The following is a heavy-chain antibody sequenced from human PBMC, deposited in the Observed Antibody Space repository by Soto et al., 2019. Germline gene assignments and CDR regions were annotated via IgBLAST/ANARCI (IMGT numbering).Heavy chain of an antibody. CDR1: GYTFTSYG. D-gene: IGHD1-26*01. V-gene: IGHV1-18*01. Sequence: QVQLVQSGAEVKKPGASVKVSCKASGYTFTSYGISWVRQAPGQGLERMGWFNSYNGNTNYAQKLQDRVTMTTDTPTSTAYMELRSLRSDDTAVYYCARVEYGNNYYFYWGQGTLVTVSS. CDR3: ARVEYGNNYYFY. CDR2: FNSYNGNT. J-gene: IGHJ4*02.